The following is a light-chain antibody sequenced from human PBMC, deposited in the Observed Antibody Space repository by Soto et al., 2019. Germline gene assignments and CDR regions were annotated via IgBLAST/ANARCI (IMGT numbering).Light chain of an antibody. V-gene: IGKV3-11*01. CDR2: DAS. Sequence: EIVSTQSPATLSLSPGERATLSCRASQSVSSYLAWYQQKPGQAPRLLIYDASNRATGIPARFSGSGSGTDFTLTISSLEPEDFAVYYCQQRSNWPPGSTFGQGTKVEIK. CDR1: QSVSSY. CDR3: QQRSNWPPGST. J-gene: IGKJ1*01.